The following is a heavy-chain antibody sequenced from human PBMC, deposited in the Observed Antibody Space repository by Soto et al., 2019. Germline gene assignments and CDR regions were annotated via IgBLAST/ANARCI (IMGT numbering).Heavy chain of an antibody. D-gene: IGHD6-13*01. Sequence: RAAVKVSCKASGYTFTSYYMHWVRQAPGQGLEWMGGIIPLFGTTNYAQKFKGRVTISADESSSTAYMELSSLTSEDAAVYYCARAAIHGSSWYFWFDPWGQGTLVTVSS. CDR2: IIPLFGTT. CDR1: GYTFTSYY. J-gene: IGHJ5*02. V-gene: IGHV1-69*13. CDR3: ARAAIHGSSWYFWFDP.